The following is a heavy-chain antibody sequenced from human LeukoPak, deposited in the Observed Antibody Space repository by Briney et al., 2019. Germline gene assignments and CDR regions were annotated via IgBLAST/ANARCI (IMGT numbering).Heavy chain of an antibody. Sequence: GGSLRLSCAASGFTFSSYSMNWVRQAPGKGLEWVSSISSSSSYIYYADSVKGRFTISRDNAKNSLYLQMNSLRAEDTAVYYCARVTGTVTKDLYYYYYYGIDVWGQGTTVTVSS. CDR2: ISSSSSYI. CDR1: GFTFSSYS. CDR3: ARVTGTVTKDLYYYYYYGIDV. D-gene: IGHD4-17*01. V-gene: IGHV3-21*01. J-gene: IGHJ6*02.